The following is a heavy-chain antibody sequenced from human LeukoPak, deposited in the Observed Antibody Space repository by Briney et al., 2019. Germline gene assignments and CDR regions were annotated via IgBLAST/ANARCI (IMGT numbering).Heavy chain of an antibody. CDR2: IYTSGST. CDR1: GGSISSRSYY. D-gene: IGHD3/OR15-3a*01. J-gene: IGHJ4*02. CDR3: ARMIYIGASGTLVDY. Sequence: SETLSLTCTVSGGSISSRSYYWSWIRQPAGKGLEWIGRIYTSGSTNYNPSLKSRVTMSIDTSKSQFSLKLSSAIAADTAVYYCARMIYIGASGTLVDYWGQGTVVTVSS. V-gene: IGHV4-61*02.